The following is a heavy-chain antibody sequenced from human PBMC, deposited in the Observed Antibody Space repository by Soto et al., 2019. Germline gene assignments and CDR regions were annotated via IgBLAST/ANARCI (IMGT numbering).Heavy chain of an antibody. J-gene: IGHJ1*01. Sequence: QAQLVQTGAEAKKPGASVKVSCKTSGYSFNTYNINWLRQAPGQGLEWMGWISNYNGNTKYAQKVQGRVTMTTDTSTNTAYMELRSLRSDDTAVYYCAREGRAAVAGSVPCFPNWGQGTLVTVSS. CDR1: GYSFNTYN. D-gene: IGHD6-19*01. CDR3: AREGRAAVAGSVPCFPN. CDR2: ISNYNGNT. V-gene: IGHV1-18*01.